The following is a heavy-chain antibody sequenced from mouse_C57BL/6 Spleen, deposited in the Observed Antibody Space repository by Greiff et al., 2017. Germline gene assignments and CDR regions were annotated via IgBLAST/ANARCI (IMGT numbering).Heavy chain of an antibody. CDR2: IDPSDSYT. CDR3: ARRTTGTEFDY. V-gene: IGHV1-69*01. J-gene: IGHJ2*01. D-gene: IGHD4-1*02. Sequence: VQLQQPGAELVMPGASVKLSCKASGYTFTSYWMHWVKQRPGQGLEWIGEIDPSDSYTNYNQKFKGKSTLTVDKSSSTAYMQLSSLTSEDSAVYYCARRTTGTEFDYWGQGTTLTVSS. CDR1: GYTFTSYW.